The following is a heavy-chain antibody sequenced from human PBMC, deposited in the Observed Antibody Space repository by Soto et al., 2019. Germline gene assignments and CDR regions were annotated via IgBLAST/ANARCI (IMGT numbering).Heavy chain of an antibody. CDR1: GFTFSSYS. CDR2: ISSSSSYI. D-gene: IGHD3-10*01. CDR3: ARDLTVRGAITFDY. Sequence: SLRLSCAASGFTFSSYSMNWVRQAPGKGLEWVSSISSSSSYIYYADSVKGRFTISRDNAKNSLYLQMNSLRTEDTAVYYCARDLTVRGAITFDYWGQGTLVTVSS. V-gene: IGHV3-21*01. J-gene: IGHJ4*02.